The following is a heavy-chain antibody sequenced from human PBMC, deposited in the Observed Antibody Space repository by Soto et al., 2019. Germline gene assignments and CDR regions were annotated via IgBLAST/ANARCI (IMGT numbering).Heavy chain of an antibody. CDR2: ISGSGGST. V-gene: IGHV3-23*01. J-gene: IGHJ6*02. D-gene: IGHD3-3*01. Sequence: GWSLRLSCAASGFTFSSCAVSWVRQAPGKGLEWVSAISGSGGSTYYADSVKGRFTISRDNSKNTLYLQMNSLRAEDTAVYYCAKMSGSRTYYYGMDVWGQGTTVTVSS. CDR3: AKMSGSRTYYYGMDV. CDR1: GFTFSSCA.